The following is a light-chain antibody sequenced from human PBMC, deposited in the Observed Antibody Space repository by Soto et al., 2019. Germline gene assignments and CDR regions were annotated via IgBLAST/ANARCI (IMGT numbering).Light chain of an antibody. CDR1: QSVSSSY. J-gene: IGKJ2*01. CDR2: GAS. Sequence: EIVLTQSPGTLSLSPGERATLSCRASQSVSSSYLAWYQQKPGQAPRLLIYGASSRATGIPDRFSGSGSGTDFTLTLSRLEPEDFALYYFQRCGSTPMYPLGQGPQLEIK. V-gene: IGKV3-20*01. CDR3: QRCGSTPMYP.